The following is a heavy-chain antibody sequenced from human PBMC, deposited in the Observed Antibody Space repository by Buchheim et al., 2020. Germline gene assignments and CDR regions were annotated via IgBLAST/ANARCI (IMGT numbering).Heavy chain of an antibody. CDR2: IYSGGST. CDR1: GGSISSLSYY. D-gene: IGHD6-6*01. V-gene: IGHV4-39*07. CDR3: ARRKIAARLRIFDY. J-gene: IGHJ4*02. Sequence: QLQLQESGPGLVKPSETLSLTCTVSGGSISSLSYYWDWIRQPPGKGLEWIGSIYSGGSTYYNPSLKSRVTISVDTSKNQFSLKLSSVTAADTAVYYCARRKIAARLRIFDYWGQGTL.